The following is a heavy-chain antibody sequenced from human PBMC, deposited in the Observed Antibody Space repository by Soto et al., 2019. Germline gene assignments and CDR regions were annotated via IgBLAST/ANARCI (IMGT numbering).Heavy chain of an antibody. CDR2: ISGSGGST. Sequence: GGPLRLSCAASGFTFSSYAMSWVRQAPGKGLEWVSAISGSGGSTYYADSVKGRFTISRDNSKNTLYLQMNSLRAEDTAVYYCARGAFNPLMTTVTTMDYWGQGTLVTVSS. J-gene: IGHJ4*02. CDR1: GFTFSSYA. V-gene: IGHV3-23*01. CDR3: ARGAFNPLMTTVTTMDY. D-gene: IGHD4-17*01.